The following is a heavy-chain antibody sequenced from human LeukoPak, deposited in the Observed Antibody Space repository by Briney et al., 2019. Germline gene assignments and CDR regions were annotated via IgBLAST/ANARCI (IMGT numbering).Heavy chain of an antibody. V-gene: IGHV4-59*12. J-gene: IGHJ4*02. CDR2: IYYSGST. D-gene: IGHD6-13*01. CDR1: GGSISNYY. Sequence: SETLSLTCTVSGGSISNYYWSWIRQPPGKELEWIGYIYYSGSTNYNPSLKSRVTISVDTSKNQFSLQLNSVTPEDTAVSRGSYSSSWYLDYWGQGTLVTVSS. CDR3: SYSSSWYLDY.